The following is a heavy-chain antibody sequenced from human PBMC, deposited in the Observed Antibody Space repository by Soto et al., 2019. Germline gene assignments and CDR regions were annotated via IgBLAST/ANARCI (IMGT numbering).Heavy chain of an antibody. V-gene: IGHV3-11*05. J-gene: IGHJ2*01. CDR2: INSSSTYT. CDR3: ARIIAAAGGRRYFDL. D-gene: IGHD6-13*01. Sequence: QVRLVESGGGLVKPGGSLRLSCAASGFTFSDYYMSWIRRAPGKGLEWVSYINSSSTYTNYADSVKGRFTISRDNAKNSLYLQMNSLRAEDTAVYYCARIIAAAGGRRYFDLWGRGTLVTVSS. CDR1: GFTFSDYY.